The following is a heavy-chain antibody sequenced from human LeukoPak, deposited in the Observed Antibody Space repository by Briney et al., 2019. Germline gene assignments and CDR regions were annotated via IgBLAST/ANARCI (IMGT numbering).Heavy chain of an antibody. CDR1: GLTFSIYA. D-gene: IGHD6-13*01. Sequence: PGGSLRLSCTASGLTFSIYAMSWVRQAPEKGLEWVSGISGSGGNTYYAGSVKGRFTVSRDNSKNTLYLQMNSLRAEDTAVYYCAKDLSSSWYCNYFDYWGQGTLVTVSS. V-gene: IGHV3-23*01. CDR3: AKDLSSSWYCNYFDY. J-gene: IGHJ4*02. CDR2: ISGSGGNT.